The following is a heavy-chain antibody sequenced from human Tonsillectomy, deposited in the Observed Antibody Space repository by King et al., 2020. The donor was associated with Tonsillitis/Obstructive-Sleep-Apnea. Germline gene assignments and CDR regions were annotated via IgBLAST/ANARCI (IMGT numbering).Heavy chain of an antibody. CDR3: ARAGEIVVVPAAMVVGAFDI. D-gene: IGHD2-2*01. J-gene: IGHJ3*02. CDR1: GFTFSSYW. Sequence: VQLVESGGGLVQPGGSLRLSCAASGFTFSSYWMSWVRQAPGKGLEWVANIKQDGSEKYYVDSVKGRFTISRDNAKNSLYLQMNSLRDEDTAVYYCARAGEIVVVPAAMVVGAFDIWGQGTMVSVSS. CDR2: IKQDGSEK. V-gene: IGHV3-7*01.